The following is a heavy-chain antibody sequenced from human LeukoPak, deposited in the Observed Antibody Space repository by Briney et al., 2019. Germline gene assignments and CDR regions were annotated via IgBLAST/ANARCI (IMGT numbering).Heavy chain of an antibody. J-gene: IGHJ4*02. CDR1: GFTFGAHG. CDR3: AREASGYYRDF. CDR2: IWYDGSKQ. Sequence: GGSLRLSCAASGFTFGAHGMHWVRQAPGKGLEWVAVIWYDGSKQEYAESVKGRFTISRDDSKNTLYLQMNSLRAEDTAVYYCAREASGYYRDFWGQGTLVTVSS. V-gene: IGHV3-33*01. D-gene: IGHD3-3*01.